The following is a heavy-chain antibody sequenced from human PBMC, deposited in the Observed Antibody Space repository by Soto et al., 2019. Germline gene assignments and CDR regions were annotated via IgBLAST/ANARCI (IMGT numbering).Heavy chain of an antibody. D-gene: IGHD5-18*01. CDR2: MNPNSGNT. V-gene: IGHV1-8*01. CDR3: ARETSYGYVN. J-gene: IGHJ4*02. Sequence: QVQLVQSGAEVKKPGASGTVSCKASGYTFTSSDINWVRQATGQGLEWMGWMNPNSGNTGYAQKFESRVTITRNTYISTAYIELTSLRSEDPAVYYCARETSYGYVNGGQGSLVAVSS. CDR1: GYTFTSSD.